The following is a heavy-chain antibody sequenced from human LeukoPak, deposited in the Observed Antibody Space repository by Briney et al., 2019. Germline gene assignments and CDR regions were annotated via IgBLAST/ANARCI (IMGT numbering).Heavy chain of an antibody. CDR2: ISYDGSNK. CDR1: GFTFSGYV. D-gene: IGHD2-21*01. J-gene: IGHJ6*02. CDR3: ARPLMRLIVYGMDA. V-gene: IGHV3-30-3*01. Sequence: PGGSLRLSCAASGFTFSGYVMHWVRQAPGKGLEWVAVISYDGSNKYYADSVKGRFTISRDNSKNTLYLQMNSLRAEDTAVYYCARPLMRLIVYGMDAWGQGTTVTVSS.